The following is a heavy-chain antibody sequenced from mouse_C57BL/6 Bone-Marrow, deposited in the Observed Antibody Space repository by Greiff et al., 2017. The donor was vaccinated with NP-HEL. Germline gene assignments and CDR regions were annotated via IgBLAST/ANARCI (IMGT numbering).Heavy chain of an antibody. CDR3: ARRRYYY. J-gene: IGHJ4*01. CDR1: GYAFSSSW. Sequence: VQLQQSEPELVKPGASVKISCKASGYAFSSSWMNWVKQRPGKGLEWIGRIYPGDGDTNYNGKFKGKATLTADKSSSTAYMQLSSLTSEDSAVYFCARRRYYYWGQGTSVTVSS. V-gene: IGHV1-82*01. CDR2: IYPGDGDT. D-gene: IGHD1-1*01.